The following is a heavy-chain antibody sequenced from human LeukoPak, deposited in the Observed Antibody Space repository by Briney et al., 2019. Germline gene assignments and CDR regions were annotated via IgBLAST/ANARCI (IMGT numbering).Heavy chain of an antibody. V-gene: IGHV4-59*12. CDR1: GVSISSYY. CDR2: IYHSGST. D-gene: IGHD3-10*01. Sequence: SETLSLTCTVSGVSISSYYWSWIRQPPGKGLEWTGYIYHSGSTNYNPSLKSRVSMSVDTSKNQFSLKLSSVTAADTAVYYCARDSGTTGEVKFDPWGQGTLVTVSS. J-gene: IGHJ5*02. CDR3: ARDSGTTGEVKFDP.